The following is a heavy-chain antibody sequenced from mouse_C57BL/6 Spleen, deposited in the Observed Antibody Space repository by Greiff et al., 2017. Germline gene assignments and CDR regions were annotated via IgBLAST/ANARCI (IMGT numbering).Heavy chain of an antibody. CDR1: GYAFSSYW. Sequence: VKLMESGAELVKPGASVKISCKASGYAFSSYWMNWVKQRPGKGLEWIGQIYPGDGDTNYNGKFKGKATLTADKSSSTAYMQLSSLTSEDSAVYFCARLIANPHAMDYWGQGTSVTVSS. D-gene: IGHD1-1*01. CDR2: IYPGDGDT. CDR3: ARLIANPHAMDY. J-gene: IGHJ4*01. V-gene: IGHV1-80*01.